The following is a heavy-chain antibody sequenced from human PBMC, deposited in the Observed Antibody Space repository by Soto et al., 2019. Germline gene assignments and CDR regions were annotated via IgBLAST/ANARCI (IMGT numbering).Heavy chain of an antibody. CDR1: GFTFSSYG. D-gene: IGHD5-12*01. J-gene: IGHJ4*02. CDR3: AKDRGDGYNYFDY. Sequence: GSLRLSCAASGFTFSSYGMHWVRQAPGKGLEWVAVISYDGSNKYYADSVKGRFTISRDNSKNTLYLQMNSLRAEDTAVYYCAKDRGDGYNYFDYWGQGTLVTVSS. V-gene: IGHV3-30*18. CDR2: ISYDGSNK.